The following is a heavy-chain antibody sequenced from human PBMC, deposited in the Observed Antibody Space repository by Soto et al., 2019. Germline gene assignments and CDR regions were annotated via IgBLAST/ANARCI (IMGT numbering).Heavy chain of an antibody. CDR2: FDPEDGET. J-gene: IGHJ4*02. D-gene: IGHD4-17*01. CDR1: GYTLTELS. V-gene: IGHV1-24*01. CDR3: ATGVTYGGNSGDFDY. Sequence: ASVKVSCKVSGYTLTELSMHWVRQAPGKGLEWMGGFDPEDGETIYAQKFQGRVTMTEDTSTDTAYMELSSLRSEDTAVYYCATGVTYGGNSGDFDYWGQGTLVTVSS.